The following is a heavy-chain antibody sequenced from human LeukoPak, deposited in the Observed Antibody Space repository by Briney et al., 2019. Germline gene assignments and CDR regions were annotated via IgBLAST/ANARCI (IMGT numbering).Heavy chain of an antibody. CDR3: ARHGGGNSVHGYYYYGMDV. Sequence: SETLSLTCTVSGGSISSYYWSWLRQPPGKGLEWLGYIYYSGSTNYNPSLKSRVTISVDTSKNQFSLKLSSVTAADTAVYYCARHGGGNSVHGYYYYGMDVWGQGTTVTVSS. CDR1: GGSISSYY. J-gene: IGHJ6*02. CDR2: IYYSGST. D-gene: IGHD4-23*01. V-gene: IGHV4-59*08.